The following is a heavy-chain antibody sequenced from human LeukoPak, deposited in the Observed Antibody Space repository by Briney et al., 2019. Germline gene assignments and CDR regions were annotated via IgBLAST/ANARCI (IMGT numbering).Heavy chain of an antibody. CDR1: GFTFSDYY. CDR3: ARLTTTVTTPFDY. D-gene: IGHD4-17*01. J-gene: IGHJ4*02. V-gene: IGHV3-11*06. Sequence: KPGGSLRLSCAASGFTFSDYYMSWIRQAPGKGLEWVSSISSSSSYIYYADSVKGRFTISRDNAKNSLYLQMNSLRAEDTAVYYCARLTTTVTTPFDYWGQGTLVTVSS. CDR2: ISSSSSYI.